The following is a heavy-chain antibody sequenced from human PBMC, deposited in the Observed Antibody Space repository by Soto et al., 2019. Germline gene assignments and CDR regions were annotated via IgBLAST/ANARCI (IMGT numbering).Heavy chain of an antibody. CDR3: AKDVLEWFGELTTFDY. D-gene: IGHD3-10*01. CDR2: ISGSGGST. V-gene: IGHV3-23*01. J-gene: IGHJ4*02. Sequence: GSLRLSCATSGFTFSSYAMSWVRQAPGKGLEWVSAISGSGGSTYYADSVKGRFTISRDNSKNTLYLQMNSLRAEDTAVYYCAKDVLEWFGELTTFDYWGQGTLVTVSS. CDR1: GFTFSSYA.